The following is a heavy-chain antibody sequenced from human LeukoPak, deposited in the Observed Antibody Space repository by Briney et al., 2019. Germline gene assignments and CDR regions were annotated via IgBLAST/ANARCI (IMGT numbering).Heavy chain of an antibody. V-gene: IGHV3-74*01. CDR1: GFTFSNYW. Sequence: GGSLRLSCAASGFTFSNYWVHWVRQAPGKGLVWVSRINPDGSTIDYADSVKGRFTISRDNAKNTLYLQMNSLRAEDTAVYYCATAGNYRFDYWGQGTLVTVSS. CDR3: ATAGNYRFDY. J-gene: IGHJ4*02. CDR2: INPDGSTI. D-gene: IGHD1-7*01.